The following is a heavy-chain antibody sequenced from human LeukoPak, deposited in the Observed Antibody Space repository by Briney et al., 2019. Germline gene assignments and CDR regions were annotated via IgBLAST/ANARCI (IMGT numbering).Heavy chain of an antibody. D-gene: IGHD3-22*01. V-gene: IGHV4-34*01. Sequence: SETLSLTCAVYGGSFSGYYWSWIRQPPGKGLEWIGEINHSGSTNYNPSLESRVTISVDTSKNQFSLKLSSVTAADTAVYYCARDSWYYYDSSGYQRGAFDIWGQGTMVTVSS. CDR2: INHSGST. J-gene: IGHJ3*02. CDR3: ARDSWYYYDSSGYQRGAFDI. CDR1: GGSFSGYY.